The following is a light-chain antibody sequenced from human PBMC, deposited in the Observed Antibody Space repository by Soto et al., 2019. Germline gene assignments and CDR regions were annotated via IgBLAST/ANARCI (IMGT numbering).Light chain of an antibody. V-gene: IGLV2-14*01. CDR3: SSYITITWV. Sequence: QSALTQPASVSGSPGQSITISCTGTSSDLGGFNYVSWYQQYPGKAPKLLIFDVTNRPSGVSSRFSGSKSGNTASLTISGLHAEDEADYYCSSYITITWVFGGGTKLTVL. J-gene: IGLJ3*02. CDR1: SSDLGGFNY. CDR2: DVT.